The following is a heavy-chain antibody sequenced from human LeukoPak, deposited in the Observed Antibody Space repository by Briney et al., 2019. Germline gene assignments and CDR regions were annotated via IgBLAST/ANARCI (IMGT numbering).Heavy chain of an antibody. J-gene: IGHJ5*02. D-gene: IGHD6-13*01. CDR2: INPNSGGT. Sequence: GASVKVSCKASGYTFTGYYMHWVRQAPGQGLEWMGWINPNSGGTNYAQKFQGRVTMTRDTSISTAYMELSRLRSDDTAVYYCARPAAGLIQYVFDPWGQGTLVTVSS. V-gene: IGHV1-2*02. CDR1: GYTFTGYY. CDR3: ARPAAGLIQYVFDP.